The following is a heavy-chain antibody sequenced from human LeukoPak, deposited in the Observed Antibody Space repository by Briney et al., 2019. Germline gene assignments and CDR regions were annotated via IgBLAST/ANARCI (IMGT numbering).Heavy chain of an antibody. J-gene: IGHJ4*02. V-gene: IGHV4-59*01. CDR3: ARDRFRGYVDY. Sequence: SETLSLTCTVSGGSTSSYYWSWIRQPPGKGLEWIGYIYYSGSTNYNPSLKSRVTISVDTSKNQFSLKLSSVTAADTAVYYCARDRFRGYVDYWGQGTLVTVSS. D-gene: IGHD2-15*01. CDR1: GGSTSSYY. CDR2: IYYSGST.